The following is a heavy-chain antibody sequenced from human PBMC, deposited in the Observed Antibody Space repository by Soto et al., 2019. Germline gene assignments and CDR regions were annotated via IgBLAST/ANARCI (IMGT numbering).Heavy chain of an antibody. J-gene: IGHJ4*02. CDR1: GYTFTSYY. V-gene: IGHV1-46*01. CDR2: INPSGGST. D-gene: IGHD1-26*01. CDR3: ASGWWERLRYDY. Sequence: ASVKVSCKASGYTFTSYYMHWVRQAPGQGLEWMGIINPSGGSTSYAQKFQGRVTITRDTSTSTVYMELSSLRSEDTAVYYCASGWWERLRYDYWGQGTLVTVSS.